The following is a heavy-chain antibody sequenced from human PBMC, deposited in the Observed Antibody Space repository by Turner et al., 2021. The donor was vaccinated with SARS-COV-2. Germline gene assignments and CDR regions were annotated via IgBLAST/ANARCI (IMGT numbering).Heavy chain of an antibody. CDR1: GYTFTSYD. V-gene: IGHV1-8*01. Sequence: QLQLVQSGAEVKKPGASVKVSCKASGYTFTSYDINWVRQATGQGLEWMGWMKPNSGNTYYAQKFQGRVTMTRNTSITKAYMVLSSLRSEDTAVYYCARGLMGGELPPGYYYYTMDVWGQGTTVTVSS. CDR3: ARGLMGGELPPGYYYYTMDV. D-gene: IGHD1-26*01. CDR2: MKPNSGNT. J-gene: IGHJ6*02.